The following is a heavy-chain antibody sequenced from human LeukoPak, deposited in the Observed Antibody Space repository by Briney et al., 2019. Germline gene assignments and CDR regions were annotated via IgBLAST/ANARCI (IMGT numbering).Heavy chain of an antibody. CDR2: ISYDGSNK. CDR1: GFTFSDYY. CDR3: AREGSGYYYYYYGMDV. D-gene: IGHD3-22*01. J-gene: IGHJ6*02. Sequence: GGSLRLSCAASGFTFSDYYMSWIRQAPGKGLEWVAVISYDGSNKYYADSVKGRFTISRDNSKNTLYLQMNSLRAEDTAVYYCAREGSGYYYYYYGMDVWGQGTTVTVSS. V-gene: IGHV3-30-3*01.